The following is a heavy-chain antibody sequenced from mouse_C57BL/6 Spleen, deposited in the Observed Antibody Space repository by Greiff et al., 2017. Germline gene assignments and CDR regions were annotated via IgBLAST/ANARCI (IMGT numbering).Heavy chain of an antibody. CDR3: ARHRGSSLYYARDY. D-gene: IGHD1-1*01. CDR1: GFTFSSYT. CDR2: ISGGGGNT. Sequence: EVQVVESGGGLVKPGGSLKLSCAASGFTFSSYTMSWVRQTPEKRLEWVATISGGGGNTYYPDSVKGRFTISRDNAKNTLYLQMSSLRSEDTALYYCARHRGSSLYYARDYWGQGTSVTVSS. J-gene: IGHJ4*01. V-gene: IGHV5-9*01.